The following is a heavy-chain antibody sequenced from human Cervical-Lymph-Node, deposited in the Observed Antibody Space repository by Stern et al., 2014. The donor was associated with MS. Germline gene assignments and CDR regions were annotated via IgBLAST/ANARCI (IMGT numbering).Heavy chain of an antibody. CDR1: GGAISSGNHY. J-gene: IGHJ4*02. D-gene: IGHD3-10*02. CDR2: IYYRGGP. CDR3: ARGGNYARGGARTLDY. V-gene: IGHV4-31*03. Sequence: QVQLVQSGPGLVKPSQTLSLTCTVSGGAISSGNHYWSWLRQHPGKGLEWIGYIYYRGGPYYNPSIKRRVTISLDTSKNQFSLKLTSVTATDTAMYYCARGGNYARGGARTLDYWGQGTLVTVSS.